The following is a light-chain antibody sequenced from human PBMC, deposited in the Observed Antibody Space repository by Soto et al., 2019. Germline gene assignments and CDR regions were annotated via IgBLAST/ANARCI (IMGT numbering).Light chain of an antibody. Sequence: QSALTQPASVSGSPGQSITISCTGTSSDVGAYGFVSWYQHYPGKAPKLVTFDVTYRPPGISDRFSGSKSANTASLTISGLQAEDEAFYYCSSYTTRSTLVFGGGTKLTVL. CDR2: DVT. J-gene: IGLJ2*01. V-gene: IGLV2-14*01. CDR1: SSDVGAYGF. CDR3: SSYTTRSTLV.